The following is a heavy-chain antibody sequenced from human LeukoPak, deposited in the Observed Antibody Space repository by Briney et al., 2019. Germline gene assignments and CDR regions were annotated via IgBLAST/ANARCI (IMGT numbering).Heavy chain of an antibody. CDR3: ARGPFGSCSSPSCYFFDY. Sequence: GGSLRLSCAASGFTFSGFEMHWVRQAPGKGLEWVAVISHDGSYEDYADSVKGRFTISRDNSESTLYLQMNSLRVEDTAVFYCARGPFGSCSSPSCYFFDYWGQGTLVTVSS. D-gene: IGHD2-2*01. V-gene: IGHV3-30*04. CDR1: GFTFSGFE. CDR2: ISHDGSYE. J-gene: IGHJ4*02.